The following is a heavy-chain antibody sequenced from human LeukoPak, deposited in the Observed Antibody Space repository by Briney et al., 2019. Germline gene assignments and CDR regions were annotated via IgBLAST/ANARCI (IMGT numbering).Heavy chain of an antibody. J-gene: IGHJ5*02. CDR1: GYTFTSYD. V-gene: IGHV1-8*03. Sequence: ASVKVSCKASGYTFTSYDINWVRQATGQGLEWMGWMNPNSGNTGYAQKFPGRVTITRNTSISTAYMELSSLRSEDTAVYYCARDRRRNWFDPWGQGTLVTVSS. CDR2: MNPNSGNT. CDR3: ARDRRRNWFDP.